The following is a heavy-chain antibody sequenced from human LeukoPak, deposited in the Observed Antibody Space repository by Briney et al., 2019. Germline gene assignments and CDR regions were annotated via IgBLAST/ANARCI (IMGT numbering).Heavy chain of an antibody. CDR1: GGSISSSNW. CDR3: ARSKTWYRGAFDN. CDR2: IYHSGST. J-gene: IGHJ3*02. V-gene: IGHV4-4*02. D-gene: IGHD6-13*01. Sequence: SGTLSLTCAVSGGSISSSNWWSWVRQPPGKGLEWIGEIYHSGSTNYNPSLKSRVTISVDKSKNQFSLKLSSVTAADTAVYYCARSKTWYRGAFDNWGQGTMVTVSS.